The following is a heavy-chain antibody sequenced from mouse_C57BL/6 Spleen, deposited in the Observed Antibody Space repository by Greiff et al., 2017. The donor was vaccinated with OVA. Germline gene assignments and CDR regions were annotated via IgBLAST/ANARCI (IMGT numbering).Heavy chain of an antibody. CDR1: GFNIKDDY. CDR3: TTGGITGYDY. CDR2: IDPETGDT. D-gene: IGHD3-1*01. V-gene: IGHV14-4*01. Sequence: EVQLQQSGAELVRPGASVKLSCTASGFNIKDDYMHWVKQRPEQGLEWIGWIDPETGDTEYASKFQGKATITADTSSNTAYLQLSSLTSEDTAVYYCTTGGITGYDYWGQGTTLTVSS. J-gene: IGHJ2*01.